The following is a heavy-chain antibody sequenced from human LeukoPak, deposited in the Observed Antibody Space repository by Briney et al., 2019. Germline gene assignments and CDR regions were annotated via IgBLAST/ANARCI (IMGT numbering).Heavy chain of an antibody. CDR2: ISAYNGNT. D-gene: IGHD4-17*01. CDR1: GYTFTSYG. CDR3: ARFTVTIDAFDI. V-gene: IGHV1-18*01. J-gene: IGHJ3*02. Sequence: ASVKVSCKASGYTFTSYGISWVRQAPGQGLEWMGWISAYNGNTNYAQKLQGRVTMTTDTSTSTAYMELRSLRSGDTAVYYCARFTVTIDAFDIWGQGTMVTVSS.